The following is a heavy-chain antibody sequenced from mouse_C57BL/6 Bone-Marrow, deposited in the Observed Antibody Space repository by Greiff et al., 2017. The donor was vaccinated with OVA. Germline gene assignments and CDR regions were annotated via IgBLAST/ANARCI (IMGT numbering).Heavy chain of an antibody. J-gene: IGHJ4*01. CDR2: IWSGGST. D-gene: IGHD4-1*01. CDR1: GFSLTSYG. Sequence: VHLVESGPGLVQPSQSLSITCTVSGFSLTSYGVHWVRQSPGKGLEWLGVIWSGGSTDYNAAFISRLSISKDNSKSQVFFKMNSLQADDTAIYYCASLWDPYYAMDYWGQGTSVTVSS. CDR3: ASLWDPYYAMDY. V-gene: IGHV2-2*01.